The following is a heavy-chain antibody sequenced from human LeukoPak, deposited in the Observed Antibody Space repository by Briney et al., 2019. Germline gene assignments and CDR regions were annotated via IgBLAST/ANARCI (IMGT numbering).Heavy chain of an antibody. J-gene: IGHJ3*02. D-gene: IGHD6-19*01. V-gene: IGHV4-59*01. CDR1: GGSISSYY. Sequence: SETLSLTCTVSGGSISSYYWSWIRQPPGKGLEWIGYIYYSGSTNYNPSLKSRVTISVDTSKNQFSLKLSSVTAADTAVYYCARDGSSGWYRHDAFDIWGQGTMVTVSS. CDR3: ARDGSSGWYRHDAFDI. CDR2: IYYSGST.